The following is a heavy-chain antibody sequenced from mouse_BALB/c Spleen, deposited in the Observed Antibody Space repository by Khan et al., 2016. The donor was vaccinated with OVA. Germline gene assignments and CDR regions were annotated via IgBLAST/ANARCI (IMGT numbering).Heavy chain of an antibody. CDR1: GFSLTSYG. Sequence: QVQLKESGPGLVAPSQSLSITCTVSGFSLTSYGVSWVRQPPGKGLEWLGVIWGDGNTNFHSALRSRLSISKDNSKSQVFLKLNSLHTDDTATYYGAKDRGYYAVDYWGQGTSVTVSS. CDR2: IWGDGNT. CDR3: AKDRGYYAVDY. V-gene: IGHV2-3*01. J-gene: IGHJ4*01.